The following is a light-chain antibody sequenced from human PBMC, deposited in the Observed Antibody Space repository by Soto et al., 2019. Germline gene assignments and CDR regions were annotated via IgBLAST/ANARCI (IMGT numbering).Light chain of an antibody. CDR2: GAS. J-gene: IGKJ2*01. V-gene: IGKV3-15*01. CDR1: QSVSSN. Sequence: EIVMTQSPATLSVSPGERATLSCRASQSVSSNLAWYQQKPGRAPRLLIYGASTRATGIPARFSGSGSGTHFTLTISSLQSEDFAIYYCQQYNNGPPFTFGQGTKVDIK. CDR3: QQYNNGPPFT.